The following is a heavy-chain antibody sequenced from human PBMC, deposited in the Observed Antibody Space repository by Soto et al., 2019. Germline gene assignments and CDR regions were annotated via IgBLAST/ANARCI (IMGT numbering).Heavy chain of an antibody. J-gene: IGHJ4*02. CDR2: IFYSGTT. V-gene: IGHV4-31*03. CDR3: ARDPAP. Sequence: PSETLSLTCTVSGGSISSGGYFWSWIRQPPGKGLEWIGNIFYSGTTYYNPSLKSRVTISVDTSKNQFSLKLTSVTAADTAVYYCARDPAPWGQGTLVTVSS. CDR1: GGSISSGGYF.